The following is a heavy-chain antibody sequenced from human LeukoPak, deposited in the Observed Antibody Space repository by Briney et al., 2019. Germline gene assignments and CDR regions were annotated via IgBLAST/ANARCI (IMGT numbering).Heavy chain of an antibody. CDR3: AREARYCSGGNCYDKHFYYYYYMDV. D-gene: IGHD2-15*01. Sequence: PSETLSLTCAVYGGSFSGYYWVWIRQPPGKGLECIGLIYYRGSTYYNPSLKSRVTISVDTSKNQFSLKLNSVTAADTAVYYCAREARYCSGGNCYDKHFYYYYYMDVWGKGTTVTVSS. J-gene: IGHJ6*03. V-gene: IGHV4-34*01. CDR2: IYYRGST. CDR1: GGSFSGYY.